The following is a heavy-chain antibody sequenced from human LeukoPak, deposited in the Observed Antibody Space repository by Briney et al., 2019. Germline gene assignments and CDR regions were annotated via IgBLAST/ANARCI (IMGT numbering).Heavy chain of an antibody. J-gene: IGHJ4*02. V-gene: IGHV4-38-2*02. Sequence: SETLSLTCTVSGYSIGSGYYWGWVRQPPGKGLEWIGTVFHSGSTYYNPSLQSRVTISVDTSKNQFSLKLSSVTAADTAVYYCATSSGYSYGYARRWGQGTLVTVSS. CDR3: ATSSGYSYGYARR. CDR1: GYSIGSGYY. CDR2: VFHSGST. D-gene: IGHD5-18*01.